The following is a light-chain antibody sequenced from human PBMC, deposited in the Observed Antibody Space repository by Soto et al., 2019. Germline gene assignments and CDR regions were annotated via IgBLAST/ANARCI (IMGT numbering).Light chain of an antibody. CDR3: NSYTSTSTSYV. V-gene: IGLV2-14*03. CDR1: SSDVGGYNY. CDR2: DVS. J-gene: IGLJ1*01. Sequence: QSALTQPASVSGSPGQSITISCTGTSSDVGGYNYVSWYQHHPGKAPKLMIYDVSNWPSGVSNRFSGSKSGNTASLTISGLQAEDEADYYCNSYTSTSTSYVFGTGTKLTVL.